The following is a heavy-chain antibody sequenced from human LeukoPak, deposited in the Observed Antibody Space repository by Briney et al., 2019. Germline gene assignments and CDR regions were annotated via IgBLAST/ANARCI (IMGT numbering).Heavy chain of an antibody. D-gene: IGHD3-10*01. CDR3: ARDSHYYGSGSYYGDFDY. J-gene: IGHJ4*02. CDR1: GGSISSYY. Sequence: SSETLSLTCTVSGGSISSYYWSWIRQPPGKGLEWIGYIYYSGSTNYNPSLKSRVTISVDTSENQFSLKLSSVTAADTAVYYCARDSHYYGSGSYYGDFDYWGQGTLVTVSS. V-gene: IGHV4-59*01. CDR2: IYYSGST.